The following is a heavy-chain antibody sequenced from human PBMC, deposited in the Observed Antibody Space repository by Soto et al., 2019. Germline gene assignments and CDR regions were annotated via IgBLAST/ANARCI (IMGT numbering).Heavy chain of an antibody. CDR1: GDSVSSNSAT. CDR3: SGGWNYLDS. D-gene: IGHD6-19*01. Sequence: SQTLSLTCAISGDSVSSNSATWNWIRQSPSRGLEWLGRTYYRSKWSNDYALSVKSRITFSPDTSKNQFSLQLNSVTPEDSAVDSGSGGWNYLDSWGQGNRVT. V-gene: IGHV6-1*01. CDR2: TYYRSKWSN. J-gene: IGHJ4*02.